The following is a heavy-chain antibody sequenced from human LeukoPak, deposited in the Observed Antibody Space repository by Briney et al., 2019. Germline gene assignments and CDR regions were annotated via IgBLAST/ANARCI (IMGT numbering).Heavy chain of an antibody. Sequence: PGGALRLSFVAPGFPLTNYWMRWVRPAPGEGLGWGGYIKQDGSETKYVDSVKGRFTISRDNAKNSLYLHMNYLRAEDTAVYFCARDPEEWQVPIDYWGQGTLVTVSS. J-gene: IGHJ4*02. CDR3: ARDPEEWQVPIDY. CDR1: GFPLTNYW. D-gene: IGHD6-19*01. CDR2: IKQDGSET. V-gene: IGHV3-7*01.